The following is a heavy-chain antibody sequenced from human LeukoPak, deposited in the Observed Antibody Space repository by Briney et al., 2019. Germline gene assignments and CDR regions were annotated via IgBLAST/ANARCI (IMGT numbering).Heavy chain of an antibody. CDR3: ARDRVGSGWPRPWYFEF. V-gene: IGHV1-2*02. CDR2: INPNTGAT. J-gene: IGHJ4*02. D-gene: IGHD6-19*01. Sequence: GASVTVSCKSSGYTFTVYYLHWVRQAPGQGLEWMGWINPNTGATIYAEKFQGRVTMTRDTSIDTAYMEMRSLRSDDTAVYYCARDRVGSGWPRPWYFEFWGKGTLITVSS. CDR1: GYTFTVYY.